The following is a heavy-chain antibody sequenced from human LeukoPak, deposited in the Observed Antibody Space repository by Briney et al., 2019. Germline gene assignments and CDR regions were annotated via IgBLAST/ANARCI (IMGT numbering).Heavy chain of an antibody. CDR2: FDPEDGET. Sequence: GSVRVSCKVSGYTLTELAVHWVRQAPGKGLEWMGGFDPEDGETIYAQKFQGRVTMTEGTSTDTPYMELSSLRSEDTAMYYCTTDLSYSGSGSFDYWGQGTLVTVSS. D-gene: IGHD3-10*01. CDR1: GYTLTELA. V-gene: IGHV1-24*01. CDR3: TTDLSYSGSGSFDY. J-gene: IGHJ4*02.